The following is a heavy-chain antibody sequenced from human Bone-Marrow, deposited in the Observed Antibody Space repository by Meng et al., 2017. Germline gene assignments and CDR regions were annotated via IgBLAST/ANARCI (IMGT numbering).Heavy chain of an antibody. D-gene: IGHD3-3*01. J-gene: IGHJ4*02. CDR1: GFSVSRNY. CDR3: ARGRSGYFDY. Sequence: VPLGESGGGVVQPGRSLRISCEASGFSVSRNYMSWVRQAPGKGLEWISVIYSGGSTYYADSVKGRFTISRDNSKNTLYLQMNSLRAEDTAVYYCARGRSGYFDYWGQGTLVTVSS. CDR2: IYSGGST. V-gene: IGHV3-66*01.